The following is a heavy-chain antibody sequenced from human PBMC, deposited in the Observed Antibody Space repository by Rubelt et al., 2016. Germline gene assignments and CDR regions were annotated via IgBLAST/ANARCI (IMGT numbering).Heavy chain of an antibody. V-gene: IGHV4-34*01. CDR3: ATTYYYDSSAPAWAFDI. CDR2: T. D-gene: IGHD3-22*01. Sequence: TNYNPSLKSRVTISVDTSKNQFSLKLSSVTAAGTAVYYCATTYYYDSSAPAWAFDIWGQGTMVTVSS. J-gene: IGHJ3*02.